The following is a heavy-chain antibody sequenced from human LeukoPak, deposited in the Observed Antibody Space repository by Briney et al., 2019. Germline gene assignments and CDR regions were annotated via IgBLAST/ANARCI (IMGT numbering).Heavy chain of an antibody. D-gene: IGHD3-22*01. CDR2: IYYSGST. Sequence: SETLSLTCTVSGGSISSSSYYWGWIRQPPGKGLEWIGSIYYSGSTYYNPSLKSRVTISVDTSKNQFSLKLSSVTAADTAVYYSARRRYDSSGYYYFDYWGQGTLVTVSS. J-gene: IGHJ4*02. CDR3: ARRRYDSSGYYYFDY. V-gene: IGHV4-39*01. CDR1: GGSISSSSYY.